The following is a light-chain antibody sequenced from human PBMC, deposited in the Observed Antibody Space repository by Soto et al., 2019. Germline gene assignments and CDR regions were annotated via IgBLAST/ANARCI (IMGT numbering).Light chain of an antibody. CDR1: QSVSRSF. CDR3: QQYGSSSWP. J-gene: IGKJ1*01. V-gene: IGKV3-20*01. CDR2: GAS. Sequence: EIVLTQSPGTLFLSPGEGATLSCRASQSVSRSFLAWYQQKPGQAPRLLIYGASSRATGIPDTFSGSGSGTDFTLAISRLEPEEFAVYYCQQYGSSSWPFGQHTKVEI.